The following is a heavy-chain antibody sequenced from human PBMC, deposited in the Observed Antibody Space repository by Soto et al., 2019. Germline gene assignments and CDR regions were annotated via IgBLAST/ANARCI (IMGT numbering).Heavy chain of an antibody. Sequence: QVQLVESGGGVVQPGRSLRLSCAASGFTFSSYAMYWVRQAPGKGLEWVAVISYDGNNKYYADSVKGRFTISRDNSKNTLYLQMNSRRAEDAAVYYCARAGCDGGSCSTRVGLRYGLDVWGQGTTVTVSS. CDR1: GFTFSSYA. V-gene: IGHV3-30-3*01. CDR2: ISYDGNNK. J-gene: IGHJ6*02. D-gene: IGHD2-15*01. CDR3: ARAGCDGGSCSTRVGLRYGLDV.